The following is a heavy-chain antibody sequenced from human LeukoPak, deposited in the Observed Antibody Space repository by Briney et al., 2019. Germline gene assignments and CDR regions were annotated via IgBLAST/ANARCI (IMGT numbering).Heavy chain of an antibody. CDR1: GFIFSSYG. J-gene: IGHJ6*03. CDR3: AKERGYCSSTSCLYYYYYMDV. Sequence: PGGSLRLSCVVSGFIFSSYGMHWVRQAPGKGLEWVAFIRYDETKEFYADSVKGRFTISRDNSKNTLYLEMNSLRDEDTAVYYCAKERGYCSSTSCLYYYYYMDVWGKGTTVTVSS. V-gene: IGHV3-30*02. D-gene: IGHD2-2*01. CDR2: IRYDETKE.